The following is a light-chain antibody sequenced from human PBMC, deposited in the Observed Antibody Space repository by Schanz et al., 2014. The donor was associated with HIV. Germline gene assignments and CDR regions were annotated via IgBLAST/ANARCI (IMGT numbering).Light chain of an antibody. J-gene: IGLJ3*02. CDR3: SSYTTNSTGV. CDR2: GNN. CDR1: SSNIGAGYD. Sequence: QSVLTQPPSVSGAPGQRVTISCAGSSSNIGAGYDVHWYHHLPGSAPKLLISGNNNRPSGVSNRFSVSKSGNTASLTISGLQAEDEADYYCSSYTTNSTGVFGGGTKLTVL. V-gene: IGLV1-40*01.